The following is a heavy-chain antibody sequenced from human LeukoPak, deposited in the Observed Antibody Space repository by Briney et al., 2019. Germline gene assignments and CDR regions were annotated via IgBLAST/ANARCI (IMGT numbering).Heavy chain of an antibody. D-gene: IGHD6-25*01. V-gene: IGHV4-39*02. CDR2: VYYGRSP. CDR1: GDSISRSTYY. J-gene: IGHJ4*02. Sequence: SETLSLTCTVSGDSISRSTYYWAWIRQPPGKGLEWIGSVYYGRSPYFNPSLESRATISVDTSKNHFSLKMSSVTAADTAVYYCARSSGTGTFTYWGQGTLVTVSS. CDR3: ARSSGTGTFTY.